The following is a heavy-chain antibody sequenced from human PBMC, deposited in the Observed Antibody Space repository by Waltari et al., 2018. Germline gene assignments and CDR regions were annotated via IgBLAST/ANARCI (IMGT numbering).Heavy chain of an antibody. D-gene: IGHD6-19*01. V-gene: IGHV3-74*01. CDR3: ARDGRSSGWVHYYFDY. CDR1: GFTFSSYW. Sequence: EVQLVESGGGLVQPGGSLRLSCAASGFTFSSYWMHWVRQAPGKGLVWVSLIKSDGSSTSYADAVKGRFTISRDNAKNWLYRQMNSLRAEDTAVYYCARDGRSSGWVHYYFDYWGQGTLVTVSS. CDR2: IKSDGSST. J-gene: IGHJ4*02.